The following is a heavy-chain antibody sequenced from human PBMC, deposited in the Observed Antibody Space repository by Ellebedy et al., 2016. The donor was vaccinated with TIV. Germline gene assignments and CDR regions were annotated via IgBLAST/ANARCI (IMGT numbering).Heavy chain of an antibody. CDR1: GFTFSDVG. V-gene: IGHV3-23*01. J-gene: IGHJ3*02. CDR3: ANIWYGRSVDAFDI. CDR2: ITVGAGGP. Sequence: GESLKISXVASGFTFSDVGLSWARQAPGMGLQWVSSITVGAGGPFYADSVKGRFTISRDNSKNTLYLQMNSLRVEDTAVYYCANIWYGRSVDAFDIWGQGTMVTVSS. D-gene: IGHD1-14*01.